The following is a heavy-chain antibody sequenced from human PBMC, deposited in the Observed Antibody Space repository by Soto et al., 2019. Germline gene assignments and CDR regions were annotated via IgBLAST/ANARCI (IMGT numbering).Heavy chain of an antibody. V-gene: IGHV1-8*01. J-gene: IGHJ5*02. CDR1: GYTFTSYD. CDR2: MNPNNGNT. D-gene: IGHD4-17*01. Sequence: QVQLVQSGAEVKKPGASVTVSCKASGYTFTSYDINWVRQATGQGLEWMGWMNPNNGNTGYAQKFQGRVIMTRDTSISTVYMELSSLRSEDTAVYYCARGRADGDYGNWIDPWGQGTLVTVSS. CDR3: ARGRADGDYGNWIDP.